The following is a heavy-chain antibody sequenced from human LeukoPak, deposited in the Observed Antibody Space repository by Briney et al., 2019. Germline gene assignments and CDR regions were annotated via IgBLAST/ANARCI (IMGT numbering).Heavy chain of an antibody. Sequence: SGGSLRLSCAASGFTFSSYWMSWVRQAPGKGLEWVAVIWYDGSNKYYADSVKGRFTISRDNSKNTLYLQMNSLRAEDTAVYYCARGSYGDYAEIIFDYWGQGTLVTVSS. CDR3: ARGSYGDYAEIIFDY. CDR2: IWYDGSNK. V-gene: IGHV3-33*08. CDR1: GFTFSSYW. J-gene: IGHJ4*02. D-gene: IGHD4-17*01.